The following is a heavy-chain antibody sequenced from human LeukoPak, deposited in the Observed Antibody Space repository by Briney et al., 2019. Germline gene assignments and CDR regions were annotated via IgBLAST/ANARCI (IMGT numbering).Heavy chain of an antibody. V-gene: IGHV4-38-2*02. D-gene: IGHD6-19*01. J-gene: IGHJ6*03. CDR3: ARDRGGSGWYSYYYYYMDV. Sequence: SETLSLTCAVSGYSISSGYYWGWIRQPPGKGLEWIGSIYHSGSTYYNPSLKSRVTISVDTSKNQFSLKLSSVTAADTAVYYCARDRGGSGWYSYYYYYMDVWGKGTTVTVSS. CDR2: IYHSGST. CDR1: GYSISSGYY.